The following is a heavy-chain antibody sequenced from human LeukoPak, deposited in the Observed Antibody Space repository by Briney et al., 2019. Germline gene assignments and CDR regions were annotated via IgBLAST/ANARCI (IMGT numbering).Heavy chain of an antibody. V-gene: IGHV4-39*07. J-gene: IGHJ4*02. CDR2: VFYSGST. Sequence: PSETLSLTCTVSGGSISRSSYYWGWIRQSPGKGLEWIGSVFYSGSTFYNPSLKSRVTISVDTSKNQFSLKLRSVAAADTAVYYCARGLDDTSGYYYDYWGQRTLVSVSS. D-gene: IGHD3-22*01. CDR3: ARGLDDTSGYYYDY. CDR1: GGSISRSSYY.